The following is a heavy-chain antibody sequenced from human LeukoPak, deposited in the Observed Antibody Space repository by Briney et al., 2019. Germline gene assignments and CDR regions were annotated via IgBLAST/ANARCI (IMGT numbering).Heavy chain of an antibody. Sequence: SETLSLTCTVSGGSISSYHWSWIRQPPGKGLEWIGHIYDSGSTNYNPSLKSRVTISLDTSKNQFSLRLSSVTVADTAVYYCTTDRVAWGQGTLVTVSS. CDR3: TTDRVA. V-gene: IGHV4-59*01. CDR2: IYDSGST. D-gene: IGHD5-24*01. J-gene: IGHJ5*02. CDR1: GGSISSYH.